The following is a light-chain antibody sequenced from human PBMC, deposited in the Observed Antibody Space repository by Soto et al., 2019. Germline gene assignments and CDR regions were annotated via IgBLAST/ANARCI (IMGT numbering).Light chain of an antibody. CDR2: EGS. J-gene: IGLJ3*02. V-gene: IGLV2-23*01. CDR1: SSDVGSYNL. Sequence: QSVLTQPASVSGSPGQSITISCTGTSSDVGSYNLVSWYQQHPGKAPKLMIYEGSKRPSGVSNRFSGSKSGNTASLTISGLQAEDEADYDCCSYAGSSTSWVFGGGTQLTVL. CDR3: CSYAGSSTSWV.